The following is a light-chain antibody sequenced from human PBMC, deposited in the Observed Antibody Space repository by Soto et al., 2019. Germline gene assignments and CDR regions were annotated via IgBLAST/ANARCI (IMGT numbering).Light chain of an antibody. CDR1: QSVSSNY. CDR2: GAS. Sequence: EVMLTQSPGTLSLSPGERATLSCRASQSVSSNYLAWYQQKSGQAPRLLIYGASNRATGIPDRFSGSGSGTDSTLTIRRLEPEGFAVYYCQQYDTSPRTFGQGTKVEFK. CDR3: QQYDTSPRT. J-gene: IGKJ1*01. V-gene: IGKV3-20*01.